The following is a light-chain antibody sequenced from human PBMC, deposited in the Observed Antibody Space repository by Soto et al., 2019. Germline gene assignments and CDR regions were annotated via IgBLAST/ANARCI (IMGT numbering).Light chain of an antibody. V-gene: IGKV3D-15*01. CDR3: QQYHSWPIT. CDR1: QSINRD. J-gene: IGKJ5*01. CDR2: GAS. Sequence: EIVMTQSPATLSVSPGESAPLFCRGSQSINRDLAWYEQKPGQTPRRVIYGASTWGTGVPPRFTGSGSGTEFTLTISNPQSEDFAVYYCQQYHSWPITFGQGTRLEIK.